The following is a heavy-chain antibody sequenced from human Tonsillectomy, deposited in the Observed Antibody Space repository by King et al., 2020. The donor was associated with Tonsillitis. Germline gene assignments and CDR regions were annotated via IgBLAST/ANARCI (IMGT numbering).Heavy chain of an antibody. CDR2: IFSNDEK. CDR3: ARIRGYSGYDLADY. Sequence: TLKESGPVLVKPTETLTLTCTVSGFSLSNARMGVSWIRQPPGQALEWLAHIFSNDEKSYNKTLKSRLTISEDTSKSQVVLTMTNMDPVDTATYYCARIRGYSGYDLADYWGQGTLVTVSS. D-gene: IGHD5-12*01. CDR1: GFSLSNARMG. J-gene: IGHJ4*02. V-gene: IGHV2-26*01.